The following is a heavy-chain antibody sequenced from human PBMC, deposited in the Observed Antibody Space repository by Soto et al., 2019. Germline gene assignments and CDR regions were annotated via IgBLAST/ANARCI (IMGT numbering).Heavy chain of an antibody. V-gene: IGHV3-15*07. CDR3: TSSFY. CDR2: IKTKADGGTT. J-gene: IGHJ4*02. Sequence: EVQVVESGGGLVKPGGSLRLSCAASGFTFSNARMNWVRQGPGKGLEWVGRIKTKADGGTTDYAAPVKGRFTISRDDSKNTLYLQMNSLETEDTDVYFCTSSFYWGQGTLVTVSS. CDR1: GFTFSNAR.